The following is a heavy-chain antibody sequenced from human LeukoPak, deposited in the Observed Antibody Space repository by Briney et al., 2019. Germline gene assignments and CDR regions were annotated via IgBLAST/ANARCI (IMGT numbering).Heavy chain of an antibody. CDR3: AKIEAVAGTRWFDP. Sequence: GGSLRLSCAASGFTFRNYVMSWVRQAPGKGLEWVSGISGSGGGSYYADSVKGQFTISRDNSKNALYLHMNSLSADDTALYYCAKIEAVAGTRWFDPRGQGTLVIVSS. CDR2: ISGSGGGS. J-gene: IGHJ5*02. D-gene: IGHD6-19*01. CDR1: GFTFRNYV. V-gene: IGHV3-23*01.